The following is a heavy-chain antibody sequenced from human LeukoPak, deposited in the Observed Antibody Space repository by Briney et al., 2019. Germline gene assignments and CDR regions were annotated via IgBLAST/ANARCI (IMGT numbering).Heavy chain of an antibody. CDR3: ARGRYCGGDCLYYYYYMDV. CDR1: GFSVSSNY. Sequence: PGGSLRLSCAASGFSVSSNYMNWVRQAPGKGLEWVSIIYSGGTTYYADSVKGRFTISRDNAKNSLYLQMNSLRAEDTAVYYCARGRYCGGDCLYYYYYMDVWGKGTTVTVSS. D-gene: IGHD2-21*01. V-gene: IGHV3-53*01. CDR2: IYSGGTT. J-gene: IGHJ6*03.